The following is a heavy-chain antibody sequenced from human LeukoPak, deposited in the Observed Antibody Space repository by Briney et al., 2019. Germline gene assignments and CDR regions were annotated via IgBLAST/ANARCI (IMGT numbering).Heavy chain of an antibody. D-gene: IGHD6-13*01. CDR1: GFTFDDYA. CDR3: AKDTGYSSSWEPFDY. CDR2: ISWNSGSI. Sequence: PGRSLRLSCAASGFTFDDYAMHWVRHAPGKGLEWVSGISWNSGSIGYADSVKGRFTISRDNAKNSLYLQMNSLRAEDTALYYCAKDTGYSSSWEPFDYWGQGTLVTVSS. J-gene: IGHJ4*02. V-gene: IGHV3-9*01.